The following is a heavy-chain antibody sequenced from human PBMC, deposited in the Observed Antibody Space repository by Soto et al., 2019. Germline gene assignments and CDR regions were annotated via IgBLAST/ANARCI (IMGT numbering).Heavy chain of an antibody. CDR3: ARNARTYGGTSDLFDP. CDR1: GYRFNSYW. J-gene: IGHJ5*02. V-gene: IGHV5-51*01. Sequence: PGESLKICCPGFGYRFNSYWVGWVRQMTGKCLEWMGIIFPDDSSTEYSPSFQGRVTISADKSISTAYLQWSNPRASETAMYYCARNARTYGGTSDLFDPSGQGTLVTVSS. D-gene: IGHD4-17*01. CDR2: IFPDDSST.